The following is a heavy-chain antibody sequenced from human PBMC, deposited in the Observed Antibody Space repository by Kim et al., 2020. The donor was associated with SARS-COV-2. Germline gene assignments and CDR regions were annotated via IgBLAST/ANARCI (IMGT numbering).Heavy chain of an antibody. Sequence: GGSLRLSCAASGFTFSSYSMNWVRQAPGKGLEWVSSISSSSSYIYYADSVKGRFTISRDNAKNSLYLQMNSLRAEDTAVYYCDVYFYDILTGLTDYWGQGTLVTVSS. V-gene: IGHV3-21*01. CDR1: GFTFSSYS. J-gene: IGHJ4*02. CDR3: DVYFYDILTGLTDY. D-gene: IGHD3-9*01. CDR2: ISSSSSYI.